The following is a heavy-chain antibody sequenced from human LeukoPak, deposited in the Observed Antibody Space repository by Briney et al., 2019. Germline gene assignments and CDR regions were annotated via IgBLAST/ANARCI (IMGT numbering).Heavy chain of an antibody. J-gene: IGHJ4*02. Sequence: ASVKLSCKASGYTFTTYYIHWVRQAPGQGLEWMGIIDPTGGSANYAQKFQGRVTMTRDTSTSTVYMELSSLRSEDTAVYYCARGDLDGASSWYGSFWGQGTLVAVSS. CDR3: ARGDLDGASSWYGSF. V-gene: IGHV1-46*01. CDR2: IDPTGGSA. D-gene: IGHD6-13*01. CDR1: GYTFTTYY.